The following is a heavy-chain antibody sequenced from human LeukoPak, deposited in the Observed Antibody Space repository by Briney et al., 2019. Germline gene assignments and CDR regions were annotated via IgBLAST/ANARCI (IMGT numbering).Heavy chain of an antibody. D-gene: IGHD1-26*01. J-gene: IGHJ4*02. Sequence: GVLRLSYAASGFTFSKYNMNWVRQAPGKGLEWVSSISTSSTYVYYADSMKGRFTVSRDNAQKSLYLQMSSLRAEDTAVYYCARAKTSGSYLYDYWGRGTLVTVSS. CDR1: GFTFSKYN. V-gene: IGHV3-21*03. CDR3: ARAKTSGSYLYDY. CDR2: ISTSSTYV.